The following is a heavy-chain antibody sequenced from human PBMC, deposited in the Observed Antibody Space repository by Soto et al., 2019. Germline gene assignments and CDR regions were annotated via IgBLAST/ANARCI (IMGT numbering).Heavy chain of an antibody. CDR1: GFTFSSYG. Sequence: GGSLRLSCAASGFTFSSYGMHWVRQAPGKGLEWVAVIWYDGSNKYYADSVKGRFTIPRDNSKNTLYLQMNSLRAEDTAVYYCARDGGILDYYYGMDVWGQGTTVTVSS. J-gene: IGHJ6*02. D-gene: IGHD5-18*01. CDR3: ARDGGILDYYYGMDV. V-gene: IGHV3-33*01. CDR2: IWYDGSNK.